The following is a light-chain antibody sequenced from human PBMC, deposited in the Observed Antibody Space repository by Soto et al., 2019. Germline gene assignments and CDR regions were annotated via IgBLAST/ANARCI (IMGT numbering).Light chain of an antibody. CDR3: QQYGTSPPLT. Sequence: EIVLMQSPGTLSLSPGERATLSCRASQSVSNNYVAWYQQKPGQAPRLLIAGASSRATGIPDMFSGSGSGTEFTLTISRLEPEDFAVYYCQQYGTSPPLTFGGGTKVEIK. CDR2: GAS. V-gene: IGKV3-20*01. J-gene: IGKJ4*01. CDR1: QSVSNNY.